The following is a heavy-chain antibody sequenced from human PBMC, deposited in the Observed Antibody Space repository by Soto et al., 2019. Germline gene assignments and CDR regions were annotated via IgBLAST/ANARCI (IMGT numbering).Heavy chain of an antibody. Sequence: SVKVSCKASGGTFSSYAISWVRQAPGRGLEWMGGIIPIFGTANYAQKFQGRVTITADESTSTAYMELSSLRSEDTAVYYCSTHLESHISGPMASSGQGTLVTVS. V-gene: IGHV1-69*13. CDR2: IIPIFGTA. J-gene: IGHJ5*02. CDR3: STHLESHISGPMAS. CDR1: GGTFSSYA. D-gene: IGHD1-1*01.